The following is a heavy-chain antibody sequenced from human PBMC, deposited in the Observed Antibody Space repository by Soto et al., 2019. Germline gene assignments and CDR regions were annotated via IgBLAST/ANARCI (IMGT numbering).Heavy chain of an antibody. CDR2: IYPGNSDT. D-gene: IGHD4-17*01. Sequence: GESLTISCKGSGYSFTSYRIGWVRQMPGKGLEWMGLIYPGNSDTRYSPSFHGQVTISVDKSISTAYLEWGSLKASATAMYYYARRASDYHYFDYWGQRILVTVSS. CDR1: GYSFTSYR. V-gene: IGHV5-51*01. J-gene: IGHJ4*02. CDR3: ARRASDYHYFDY.